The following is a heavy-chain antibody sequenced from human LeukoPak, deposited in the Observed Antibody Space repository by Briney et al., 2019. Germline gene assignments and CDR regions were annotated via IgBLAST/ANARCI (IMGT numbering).Heavy chain of an antibody. CDR2: IYYSGIT. V-gene: IGHV4-59*01. Sequence: SETLSLTCTVSGGSISSYYWSWIRQPPGKGLEWIGYIYYSGITNYNPSLKSRVTISVDTSKNQFSLKLSSVTAADTAVYYCARAGSWYSHGMDVWGQGTTVTVSS. CDR3: ARAGSWYSHGMDV. D-gene: IGHD6-13*01. J-gene: IGHJ6*02. CDR1: GGSISSYY.